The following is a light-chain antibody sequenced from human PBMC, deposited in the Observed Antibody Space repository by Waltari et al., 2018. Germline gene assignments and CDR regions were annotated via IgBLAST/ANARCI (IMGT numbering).Light chain of an antibody. CDR3: CSYAGRYTSV. V-gene: IGLV2-14*03. CDR2: GVN. CDR1: SSDRRGSDH. Sequence: QSALTQPASVSGSPGQSIPISCTGTSSDRRGSDHFSWYQQHPGKAPKLMIYGVNNRPSGVSNRFSGSKSDNTASLTISGLQAEDEADYYCCSYAGRYTSVFGGGTRVTVL. J-gene: IGLJ2*01.